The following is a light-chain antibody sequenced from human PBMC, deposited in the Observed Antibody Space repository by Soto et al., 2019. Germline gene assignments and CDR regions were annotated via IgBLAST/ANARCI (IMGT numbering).Light chain of an antibody. V-gene: IGKV3-20*01. CDR3: QQYATSPWT. CDR2: GAS. J-gene: IGKJ1*01. Sequence: EIVLTQSPGTLSLSPGERATLSCRASQTVDTNYLAWYQQIPGQAPRLLIYGASTRATGIPARFSGSGSGTDFTLTISRLDPEDSAVYYCQQYATSPWTFGQGTKVEIK. CDR1: QTVDTNY.